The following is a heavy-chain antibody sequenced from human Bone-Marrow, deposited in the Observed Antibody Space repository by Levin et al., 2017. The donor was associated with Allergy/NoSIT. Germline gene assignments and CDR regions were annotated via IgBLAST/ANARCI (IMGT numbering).Heavy chain of an antibody. D-gene: IGHD2/OR15-2a*01. CDR3: ARRSEGSETLSSDY. Sequence: GGSLRLSCAASGFTFSNYDMRWVRQAPGKGLEWVSTVSTTGDRTYYADSVKGRFTVSRDNSKNTAYLQMSGLRVEDTAVYYCARRSEGSETLSSDYWGQGTLVTVSS. V-gene: IGHV3-23*01. CDR1: GFTFSNYD. J-gene: IGHJ4*02. CDR2: VSTTGDRT.